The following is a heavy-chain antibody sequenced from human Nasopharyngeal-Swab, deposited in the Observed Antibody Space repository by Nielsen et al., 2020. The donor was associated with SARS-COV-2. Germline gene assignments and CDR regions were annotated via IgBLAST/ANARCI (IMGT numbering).Heavy chain of an antibody. CDR2: ITNGGIMT. CDR3: ARDPDYGDFPGIDY. D-gene: IGHD4-17*01. Sequence: GESLKISCAASGFTFTDYYMTWVRQAPGKGLEWVSYITNGGIMTYYADSVKGRFTMSRDNAKTSLYLQMNSLRAEDTAVYYCARDPDYGDFPGIDYWGQGTLVTVSS. J-gene: IGHJ4*02. V-gene: IGHV3-11*04. CDR1: GFTFTDYY.